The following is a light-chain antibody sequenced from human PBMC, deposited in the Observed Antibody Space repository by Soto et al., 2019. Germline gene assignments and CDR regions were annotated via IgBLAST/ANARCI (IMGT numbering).Light chain of an antibody. Sequence: SYELTQAPSVSVSPGQTASITCSGDKLGDTYPCWYQQKPGQSPVLVIYHDSKRPSGIPERFSGSNSGNTATLTISGTQAMDEADYYCQAWESGAAVFGGGTKLTVL. V-gene: IGLV3-1*01. CDR2: HDS. CDR3: QAWESGAAV. J-gene: IGLJ2*01. CDR1: KLGDTY.